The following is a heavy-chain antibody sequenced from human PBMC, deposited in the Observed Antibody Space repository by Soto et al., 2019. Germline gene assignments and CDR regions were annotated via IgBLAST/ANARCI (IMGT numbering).Heavy chain of an antibody. J-gene: IGHJ6*02. Sequence: QVQLVQSGAEVKKPGASVKVSCKASGYSFSDYTMHWVRRAPGQPPEWMARINTGTASTEYSQKFQGRVTITRDTSATKAYMDLSSLRSEDTAVYYCARGPQDSYGMDVWGQGTTVTVS. CDR1: GYSFSDYT. CDR2: INTGTAST. CDR3: ARGPQDSYGMDV. V-gene: IGHV1-3*04.